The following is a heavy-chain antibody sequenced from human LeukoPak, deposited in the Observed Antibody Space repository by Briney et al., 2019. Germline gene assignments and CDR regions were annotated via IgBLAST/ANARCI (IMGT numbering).Heavy chain of an antibody. D-gene: IGHD3-3*02. CDR3: ARDLSDYYYYMDV. CDR1: GYTFTDYY. Sequence: VASVKVSCKASGYTFTDYYMHWVRQAPGQGLEWMGWIDPNSGGTNYAPKFQGRVTMTRDTSISTAYMELSRLRSDDTAVYYCARDLSDYYYYMDVWGKGTTVTVSS. V-gene: IGHV1-2*02. J-gene: IGHJ6*03. CDR2: IDPNSGGT.